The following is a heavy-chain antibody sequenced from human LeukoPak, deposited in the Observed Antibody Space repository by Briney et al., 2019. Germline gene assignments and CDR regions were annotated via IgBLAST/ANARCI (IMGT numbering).Heavy chain of an antibody. CDR3: ARAGSNDAFDI. J-gene: IGHJ3*02. CDR1: GFTFSSYG. Sequence: GRSLRLSCAAPGFTFSSYGMHWVRQAPGKGLEWVAVIWYDGSNKYYADSVKGRFTISRDNSKNTLYLQMNSLRAEDTAVYYCARAGSNDAFDIWGQGTMVTVSS. D-gene: IGHD6-25*01. CDR2: IWYDGSNK. V-gene: IGHV3-33*01.